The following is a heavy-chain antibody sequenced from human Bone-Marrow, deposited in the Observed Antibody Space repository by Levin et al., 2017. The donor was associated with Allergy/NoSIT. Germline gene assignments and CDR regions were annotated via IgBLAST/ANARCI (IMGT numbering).Heavy chain of an antibody. V-gene: IGHV4-59*01. Sequence: PSETLSLTCTVSGGYITSYYWNWIRQPPGKGLEWIGQVYYSGSTTYNDSFKSRLTISIDPSKNQFSLKLTSVTAADTAVYYCTRRYGFAESGFWGQGTLVIVSS. CDR3: TRRYGFAESGF. CDR1: GGYITSYY. D-gene: IGHD3-10*01. CDR2: VYYSGST. J-gene: IGHJ4*02.